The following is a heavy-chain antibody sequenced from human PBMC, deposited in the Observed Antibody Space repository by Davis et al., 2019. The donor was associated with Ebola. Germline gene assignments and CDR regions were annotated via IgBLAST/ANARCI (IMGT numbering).Heavy chain of an antibody. V-gene: IGHV3-23*01. D-gene: IGHD2-2*01. Sequence: GESLKISCAASGFIFSSYVMSWVRQAPGKGLEWVSTLGTSADTYYADSVKGRVTISRDNSKNTLYLQMNGLRVEDTAIYYCAKDLGDCISSSCLMFDHWGQGTLVTVSS. CDR1: GFIFSSYV. J-gene: IGHJ4*02. CDR2: LGTSADT. CDR3: AKDLGDCISSSCLMFDH.